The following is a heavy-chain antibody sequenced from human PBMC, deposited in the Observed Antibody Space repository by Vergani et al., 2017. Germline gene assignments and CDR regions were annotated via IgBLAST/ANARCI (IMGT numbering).Heavy chain of an antibody. J-gene: IGHJ4*02. CDR2: INTNTGSP. V-gene: IGHV7-4-1*02. D-gene: IGHD1-26*01. CDR1: GYTLNTYA. CDR3: AGGGRWGLRVGAPGDY. Sequence: QVQLVQSGSELKMPGASVMLSCKASGYTLNTYAMNWVRQVPGQGFEWMGWINTNTGSPMFAPGFTGRFVFSLDTSVNTAYLQIRNLKPEDTAVYYCAGGGRWGLRVGAPGDYWGQGTLVSVSS.